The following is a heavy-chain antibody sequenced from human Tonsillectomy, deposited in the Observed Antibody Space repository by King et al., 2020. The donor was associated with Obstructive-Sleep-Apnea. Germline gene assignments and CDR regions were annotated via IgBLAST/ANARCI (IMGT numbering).Heavy chain of an antibody. Sequence: VQLVESGGGVVQPGRSLRLSCAASGFTFSSYGMDWVRQAPGKGLEWVAIISYDGGNKYYADSVKGRFTISRDNSKNTLYLQMNSLRAEDTAVYYCAKVLMVRRVVPDDAFDIWGQGTMVTVSS. J-gene: IGHJ3*02. CDR1: GFTFSSYG. CDR3: AKVLMVRRVVPDDAFDI. V-gene: IGHV3-30*18. D-gene: IGHD2-2*01. CDR2: ISYDGGNK.